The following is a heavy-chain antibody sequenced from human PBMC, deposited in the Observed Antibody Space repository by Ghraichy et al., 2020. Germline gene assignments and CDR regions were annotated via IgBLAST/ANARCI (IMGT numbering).Heavy chain of an antibody. Sequence: SETLSLTCTVSGGSVSSGSYYWTWIRQPPGKGLEWIGYIYYSGSTNHYSGTTKYNPSLKSRVTISVDTSKNQFSLKLTSVTAADTAIYYCARSGDSRGYYYYYFDSWGQGTLVTVSS. D-gene: IGHD3-22*01. V-gene: IGHV4-61*01. J-gene: IGHJ4*02. CDR1: GGSVSSGSYY. CDR3: ARSGDSRGYYYYYFDS. CDR2: IYYSGST.